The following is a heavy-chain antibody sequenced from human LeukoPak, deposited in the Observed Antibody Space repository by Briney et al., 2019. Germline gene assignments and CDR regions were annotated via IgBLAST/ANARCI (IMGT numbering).Heavy chain of an antibody. V-gene: IGHV4-61*08. J-gene: IGHJ4*02. D-gene: IGHD3-10*01. Sequence: PSETLSLICIVSGGSISTSDNYWGWIRQPPGKGLEWIGYIYHNGLTNYNPSLKSRVTISIDTSKNEFSLKLTSVIAADTAVYYCAREANYYGSGSYFEGTFDYWGQGSLVTVSS. CDR1: GGSISTSDNY. CDR3: AREANYYGSGSYFEGTFDY. CDR2: IYHNGLT.